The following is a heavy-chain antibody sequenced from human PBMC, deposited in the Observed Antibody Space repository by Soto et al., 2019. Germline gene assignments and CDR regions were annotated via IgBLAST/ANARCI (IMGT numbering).Heavy chain of an antibody. J-gene: IGHJ4*02. Sequence: PGGSLRLSCAASGCIFSSYAMHWVRQAPGKGLEYVSAINSNGGSTYYADSVKGRFTISRDNSKNTLYLQMSSLRAEDTAVYYCVKILQYSYGLPHWGQGTLVTVSS. D-gene: IGHD5-18*01. CDR3: VKILQYSYGLPH. CDR2: INSNGGST. V-gene: IGHV3-64D*06. CDR1: GCIFSSYA.